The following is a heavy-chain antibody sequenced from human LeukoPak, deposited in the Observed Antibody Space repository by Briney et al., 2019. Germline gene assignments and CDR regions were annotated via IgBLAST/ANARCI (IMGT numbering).Heavy chain of an antibody. CDR1: GGSISSYY. CDR2: IYYSGST. V-gene: IGHV4-59*01. D-gene: IGHD6-19*01. CDR3: ARDPAVAGSNWFDP. Sequence: PSETLSLTCTVSGGSISSYYWSWIRQPPGKGLEWIGYIYYSGSTNYNPSLKSRVTISVDTSKNQFPLKLSSVTAADTAVYYCARDPAVAGSNWFDPWGQGTLVTVSS. J-gene: IGHJ5*02.